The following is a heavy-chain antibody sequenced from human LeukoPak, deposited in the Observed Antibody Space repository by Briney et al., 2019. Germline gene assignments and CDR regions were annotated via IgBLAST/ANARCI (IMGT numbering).Heavy chain of an antibody. D-gene: IGHD6-13*01. J-gene: IGHJ4*02. V-gene: IGHV4-31*03. CDR2: IYYSGST. Sequence: SETLSLTCTVSGGSISSGGHYWSWIRQHPGKGLEWIGYIYYSGSTYYNPSLKSRVTISVDTSKNQFSLKLSSVTAADTAVYYCARDAAAGYSLACWGQGTLVTVSS. CDR3: ARDAAAGYSLAC. CDR1: GGSISSGGHY.